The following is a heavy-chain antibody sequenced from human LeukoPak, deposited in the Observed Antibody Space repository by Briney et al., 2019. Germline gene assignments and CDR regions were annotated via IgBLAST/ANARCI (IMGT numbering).Heavy chain of an antibody. Sequence: SETLSLTCTVSDDSISDYYRGWIRQPPGKGLEWIGYIHNSGTSTYNLSLKSRVTISADTSKNQFSLKLSSVTAADTAVYYCARGHLRTSRIAAAVGYWGQGTLVTVSS. J-gene: IGHJ4*02. CDR1: DDSISDYY. CDR2: IHNSGTS. CDR3: ARGHLRTSRIAAAVGY. V-gene: IGHV4-59*12. D-gene: IGHD6-13*01.